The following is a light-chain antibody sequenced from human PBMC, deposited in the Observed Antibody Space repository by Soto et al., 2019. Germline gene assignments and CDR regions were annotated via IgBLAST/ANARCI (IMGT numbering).Light chain of an antibody. CDR3: SSYTSSSTPDV. Sequence: QSALTQPASVSGSPGQSITISCTGTSSDVGGYNYVSGYQQHPGKDPKHMIYEFSNRPSGVSNRFYGSKSGNTASLTISGLQAEDEADYYCSSYTSSSTPDVFGTGTKLNVL. CDR1: SSDVGGYNY. CDR2: EFS. V-gene: IGLV2-14*01. J-gene: IGLJ1*01.